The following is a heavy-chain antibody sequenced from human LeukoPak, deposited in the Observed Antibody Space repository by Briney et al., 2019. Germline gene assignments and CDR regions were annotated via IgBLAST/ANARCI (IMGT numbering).Heavy chain of an antibody. CDR2: INPSGGST. CDR3: ARGVVGAKDGYYYYYMDV. V-gene: IGHV1-46*01. Sequence: ASVKVSCKASGYTFTSYYMHWVRQAPGQGLEWMGIINPSGGSTNYAQKFQGRVTMTRDTSTSTVYMQLSGLRSEDTAVYYCARGVVGAKDGYYYYYMDVWGKGTTVTVSS. D-gene: IGHD1-26*01. CDR1: GYTFTSYY. J-gene: IGHJ6*03.